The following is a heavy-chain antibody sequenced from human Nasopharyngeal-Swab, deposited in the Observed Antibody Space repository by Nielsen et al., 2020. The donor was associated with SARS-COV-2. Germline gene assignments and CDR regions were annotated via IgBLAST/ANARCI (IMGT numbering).Heavy chain of an antibody. V-gene: IGHV3-53*01. D-gene: IGHD5-18*01. Sequence: GGSLRLSCAVSGFIVSSTYMSWVRQAPGKGLEWVSVTEIGGITHYADSVKGRFTISRDSSTNTLYLQMNSLRVEDTAVYYCARDRRIQLWFGGGYFDYWGQGTLVTVSS. J-gene: IGHJ4*02. CDR3: ARDRRIQLWFGGGYFDY. CDR1: GFIVSSTY. CDR2: TEIGGIT.